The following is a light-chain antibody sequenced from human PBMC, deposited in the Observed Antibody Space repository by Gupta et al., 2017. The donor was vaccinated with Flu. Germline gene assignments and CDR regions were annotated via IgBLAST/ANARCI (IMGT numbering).Light chain of an antibody. CDR1: QSVSSN. CDR2: DAS. CDR3: HQENNWPGT. Sequence: EIVMTQSPATLSVSPGETATLSCRASQSVSSNLAWYQQKPGQAPRLLINDASTQGTGLPARFSGVGSGTEFALTISSRQSEDFAVYYCHQENNWPGTFGQGTKVEI. V-gene: IGKV3-15*01. J-gene: IGKJ1*01.